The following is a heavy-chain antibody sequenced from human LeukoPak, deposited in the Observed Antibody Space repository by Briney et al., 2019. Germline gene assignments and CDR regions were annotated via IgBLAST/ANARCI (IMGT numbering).Heavy chain of an antibody. V-gene: IGHV1-69*13. J-gene: IGHJ6*02. CDR1: GGTFSSYA. CDR3: ARDNIVVVTATLHYYYYGMDV. Sequence: SVKVSCKASGGTFSSYAISWVRQAPGQGLEWMGGIIPIFGTANYAQKFQGRVTITADESTSTAYMELSSLRSEDTAVYYCARDNIVVVTATLHYYYYGMDVWGQGTTVTVSS. CDR2: IIPIFGTA. D-gene: IGHD2-21*02.